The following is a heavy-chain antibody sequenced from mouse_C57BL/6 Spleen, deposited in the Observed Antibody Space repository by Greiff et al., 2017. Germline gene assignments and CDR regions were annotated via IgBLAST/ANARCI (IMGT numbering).Heavy chain of an antibody. V-gene: IGHV1-50*01. CDR3: AREVYFDY. CDR1: GYTFTSYW. CDR2: IDPSDSYT. Sequence: VQLQQPGAELVKPGASVKLSCKASGYTFTSYWMQWVKQRPGQGLEWIGEIDPSDSYTNYNQKFKGKATLTVDNSSSTAYMQLSSLTSEDSAVYYCAREVYFDYWGQGTTLTVSS. J-gene: IGHJ2*01.